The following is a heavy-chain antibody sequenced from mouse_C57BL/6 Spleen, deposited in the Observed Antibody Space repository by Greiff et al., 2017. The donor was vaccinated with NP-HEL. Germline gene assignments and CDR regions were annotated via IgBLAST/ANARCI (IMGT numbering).Heavy chain of an antibody. Sequence: EVKLMESGGGLVKPGGSLKLSCAASGFTFSSYAMSWVRQTPEKRLEWVATISDGGSYTYYPDNVKGRFTISRDNAKNNLYLQMSHLKSEDTAMYYCARDGGSGPAWFAYWGQGTLVTVSA. CDR1: GFTFSSYA. D-gene: IGHD3-2*02. J-gene: IGHJ3*01. CDR3: ARDGGSGPAWFAY. V-gene: IGHV5-4*01. CDR2: ISDGGSYT.